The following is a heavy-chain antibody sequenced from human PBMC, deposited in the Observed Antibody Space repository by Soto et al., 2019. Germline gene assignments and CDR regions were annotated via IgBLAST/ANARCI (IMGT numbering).Heavy chain of an antibody. CDR3: ARSGYSSGWILDYYYYYGMDV. J-gene: IGHJ6*02. CDR1: GGSISSGSYY. D-gene: IGHD6-19*01. V-gene: IGHV4-39*01. Sequence: SETLSLTCTVSGGSISSGSYYWGWIRQPPGKGLEWIGSIYYSGSTYYNPSLKSRVTISVDTSKNQFSLKLSSVTAADTAVYYCARSGYSSGWILDYYYYYGMDVWGQGTTVTVSS. CDR2: IYYSGST.